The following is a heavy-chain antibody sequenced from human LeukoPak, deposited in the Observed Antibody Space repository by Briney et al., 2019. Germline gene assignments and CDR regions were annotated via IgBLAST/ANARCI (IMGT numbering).Heavy chain of an antibody. J-gene: IGHJ6*04. V-gene: IGHV3-23*01. CDR3: AKIEVTMVRGFISYYYYGMDV. Sequence: VGSLRLSCAASGFTFSNYAISCVRQAPGEGVECVSAISDSGDDTYYADSVKGRFTISRDNSKNTLYLQMNSLRAEDPAVFYCAKIEVTMVRGFISYYYYGMDVWGKGTTVTVSS. D-gene: IGHD3-10*01. CDR2: ISDSGDDT. CDR1: GFTFSNYA.